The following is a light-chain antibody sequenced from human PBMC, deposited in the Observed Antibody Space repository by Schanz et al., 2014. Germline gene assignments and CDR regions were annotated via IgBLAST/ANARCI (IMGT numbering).Light chain of an antibody. Sequence: QSVLTQSSSASASLGSSVKLTCTLSSGHSSYMIAWHQQHPGKAPRSLMMLEGTGTYNKGSGVPDRFSGSSSGTERSLIISSLQSDDEADYYCQTWGTGVQVFGGGTKLTVL. J-gene: IGLJ3*02. CDR1: SGHSSYM. V-gene: IGLV4-60*03. CDR2: LEGTGTY. CDR3: QTWGTGVQV.